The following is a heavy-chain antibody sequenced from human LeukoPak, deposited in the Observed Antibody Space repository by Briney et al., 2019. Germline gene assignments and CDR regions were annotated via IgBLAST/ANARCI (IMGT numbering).Heavy chain of an antibody. Sequence: ASVKVSCKASGYTFTGYYMHWVRQAPGQGLEWMGWINPNSGGTNYAQKFQGRVTMTRDTSISTAYMELSRLRSDDTAVYYCASILGIAAAGQPWFDPWGQGTLVTVSS. CDR1: GYTFTGYY. D-gene: IGHD6-13*01. CDR2: INPNSGGT. CDR3: ASILGIAAAGQPWFDP. V-gene: IGHV1-2*02. J-gene: IGHJ5*02.